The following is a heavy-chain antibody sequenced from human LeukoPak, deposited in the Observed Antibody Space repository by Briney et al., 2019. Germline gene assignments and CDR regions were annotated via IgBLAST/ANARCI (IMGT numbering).Heavy chain of an antibody. V-gene: IGHV4-59*08. CDR1: GGSISSYY. CDR2: IYYSGST. J-gene: IGHJ4*02. D-gene: IGHD6-19*01. CDR3: ASTVDGSSGWYFDY. Sequence: SETLSLTCTVSGGSISSYYWSWIRQPPGKGLEWIGYIYYSGSTNYNPSLKSRVTISVDTSKNQFSLKLSSVTAADTAVYYCASTVDGSSGWYFDYWGQGTLVTVSS.